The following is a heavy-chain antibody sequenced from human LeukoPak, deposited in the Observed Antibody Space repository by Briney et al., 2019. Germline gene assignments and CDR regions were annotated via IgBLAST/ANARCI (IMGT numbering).Heavy chain of an antibody. CDR3: ASLLLRRGVAGPIDI. D-gene: IGHD6-19*01. CDR2: MNPNSGNT. Sequence: GASLKVSCKASGYTFTSYDIEWVRQATGQGLEWMGWMNPNSGNTGYAQKFQGRITITRNTSISPAYMELSSLRSEDTAVYYCASLLLRRGVAGPIDIWGQGTMVTVSS. J-gene: IGHJ3*02. CDR1: GYTFTSYD. V-gene: IGHV1-8*03.